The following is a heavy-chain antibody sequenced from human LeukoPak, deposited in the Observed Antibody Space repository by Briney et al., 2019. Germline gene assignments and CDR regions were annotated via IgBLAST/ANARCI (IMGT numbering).Heavy chain of an antibody. CDR3: AKDGHSGYDRESYFDY. CDR1: GFTFSSYA. J-gene: IGHJ4*02. V-gene: IGHV3-23*01. CDR2: ISGSGGCT. Sequence: GGSLRLSCAPSGFTFSSYAMSWVRQAPGKGLEWVSAISGSGGCTYYADSVKGRFTISRDNSKNTLYLQMNSLRAEDTAVYYCAKDGHSGYDRESYFDYWGQGTLVTVSS. D-gene: IGHD5-12*01.